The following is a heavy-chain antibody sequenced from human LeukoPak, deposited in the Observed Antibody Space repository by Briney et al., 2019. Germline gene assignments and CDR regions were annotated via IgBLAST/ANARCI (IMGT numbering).Heavy chain of an antibody. D-gene: IGHD1-26*01. CDR2: ISSNGGRT. V-gene: IGHV3-64*01. CDR1: GFTFSSYA. CDR3: ARDFLVGATAFDI. Sequence: GRSLRLSCAASGFTFSSYAFHWVRQAPGKGLGYVSAISSNGGRTYYANSVKGRFTISRDNSKNTLYLQMGRLRAEDMAVYYCARDFLVGATAFDIWGQGTMVTVSS. J-gene: IGHJ3*02.